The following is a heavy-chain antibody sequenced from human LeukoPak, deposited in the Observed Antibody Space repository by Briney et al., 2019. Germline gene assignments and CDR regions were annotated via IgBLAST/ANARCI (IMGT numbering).Heavy chain of an antibody. J-gene: IGHJ2*01. CDR1: GFTFKNYA. CDR2: VSDFGGST. V-gene: IGHV3-23*01. CDR3: AKQGGGGGIAVAGDWYFVL. Sequence: GGSLRLSCAASGFTFKNYAMNWVRQAPGKGLEWVSTVSDFGGSTYYADSVKGRFAISRDNSKNTLYLQMNSLRAEDTALYYCAKQGGGGGIAVAGDWYFVLWGRGTLVTVSS. D-gene: IGHD6-19*01.